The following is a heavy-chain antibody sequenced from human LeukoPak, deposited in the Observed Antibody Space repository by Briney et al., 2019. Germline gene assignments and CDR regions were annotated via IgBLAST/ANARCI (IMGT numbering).Heavy chain of an antibody. CDR1: GFTFSSYG. D-gene: IGHD6-13*01. Sequence: GGSLRLPCAASGFTFSSYGMTWVRQAPGKGLEWVSYISSSSSTIYYADSVKGRFTISRDNAKNSLYLQMNSLRAEDTAVYYCARDRAYSSSWYRDYYMDVWGKGTTVTVSS. J-gene: IGHJ6*03. V-gene: IGHV3-48*01. CDR2: ISSSSSTI. CDR3: ARDRAYSSSWYRDYYMDV.